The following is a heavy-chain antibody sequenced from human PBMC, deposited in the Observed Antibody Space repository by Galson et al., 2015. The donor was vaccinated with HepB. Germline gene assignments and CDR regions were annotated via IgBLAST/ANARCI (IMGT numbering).Heavy chain of an antibody. CDR1: GFTFDDFA. CDR3: ANDQLGVTTLNGFFNS. CDR2: ISWSSSRI. V-gene: IGHV3-9*01. J-gene: IGHJ3*01. Sequence: SLRLSCAASGFTFDDFAMHWVRQVPGKGLEWVSGISWSSSRIYYAGSVKGRFTISRDNGKNSLYLEMNGLRPEDTALYYCANDQLGVTTLNGFFNSWGQGTMVTVSS. D-gene: IGHD4-11*01.